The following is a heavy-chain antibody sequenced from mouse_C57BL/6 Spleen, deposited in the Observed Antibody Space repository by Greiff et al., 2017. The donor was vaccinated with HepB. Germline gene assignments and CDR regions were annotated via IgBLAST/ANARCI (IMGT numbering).Heavy chain of an antibody. D-gene: IGHD4-1*01. V-gene: IGHV1-81*01. CDR1: GYTFTSYG. Sequence: VQLQQSGAELARPGASVKLSCKASGYTFTSYGISWVKQRTGQGLEWIGEIYPRSGNTYYNEKFKGKATLTADKSSSTAYMELRSLTSEDSAVYFCARYRANWDFYYAMDYWGQGTSVTVSS. J-gene: IGHJ4*01. CDR2: IYPRSGNT. CDR3: ARYRANWDFYYAMDY.